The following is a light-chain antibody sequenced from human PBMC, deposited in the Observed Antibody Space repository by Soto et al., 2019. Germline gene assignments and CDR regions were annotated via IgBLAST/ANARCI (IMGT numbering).Light chain of an antibody. V-gene: IGKV1-39*01. CDR2: AAS. CDR1: QNIGYF. J-gene: IGKJ4*01. Sequence: DIQMTQSPSSLSASVGDRVTITCRASQNIGYFLNWYQQKPGKAPNLLIYAASSFQTGVSSRFSSRGSGTEFTLTIRNLQPEDFATYWCQQSYAAPPTFGGGTKVDIK. CDR3: QQSYAAPPT.